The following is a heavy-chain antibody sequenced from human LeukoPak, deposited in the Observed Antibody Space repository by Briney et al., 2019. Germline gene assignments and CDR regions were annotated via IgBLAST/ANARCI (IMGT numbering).Heavy chain of an antibody. CDR1: GFTFSSFS. Sequence: GGSLRLSCAASGFTFSSFSMNWVRQAPGKGLEWVSSISSSSSYIYYADSVKGRFTISRDNAKNSLYLQMNSLRAEDTAVYYCARDPIAVAGTGLTYFDYWGQGTLVTVSS. D-gene: IGHD6-19*01. J-gene: IGHJ4*02. V-gene: IGHV3-21*01. CDR3: ARDPIAVAGTGLTYFDY. CDR2: ISSSSSYI.